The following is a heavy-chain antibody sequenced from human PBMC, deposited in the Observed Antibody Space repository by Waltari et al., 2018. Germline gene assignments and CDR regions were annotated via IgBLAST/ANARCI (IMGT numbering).Heavy chain of an antibody. CDR3: ARGVGVIVMPYFDS. Sequence: QVQLQESGPGLVKPSATLSLTCTVSGGSINSFYWSWIRQAPGKGLEWIGYVYFSGSTYYNPALKSRVTMSVDTSKNQFSLKLSSVTAADTAVYYCARGVGVIVMPYFDSWGQGTLVTVSS. D-gene: IGHD3-3*01. V-gene: IGHV4-59*01. CDR2: VYFSGST. CDR1: GGSINSFY. J-gene: IGHJ4*02.